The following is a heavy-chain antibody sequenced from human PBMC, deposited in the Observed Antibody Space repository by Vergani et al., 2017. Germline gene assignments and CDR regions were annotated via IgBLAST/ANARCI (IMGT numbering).Heavy chain of an antibody. Sequence: EVELVQSGPEMRKPGESLKISCKGSEHSFGNYWNGWVRQMPGKGLEWMGIIYPADSDTRYSPSFQGQVTISADKSISTAFLQWDSLKASDTALYYCARHTTYTDSWGQGTLVTVSS. J-gene: IGHJ4*02. D-gene: IGHD1-1*01. CDR1: EHSFGNYW. CDR3: ARHTTYTDS. CDR2: IYPADSDT. V-gene: IGHV5-51*01.